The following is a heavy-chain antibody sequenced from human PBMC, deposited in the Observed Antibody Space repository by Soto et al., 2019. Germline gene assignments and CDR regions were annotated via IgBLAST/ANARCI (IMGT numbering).Heavy chain of an antibody. CDR3: TTVWPLVATFPAGMDV. V-gene: IGHV3-15*07. CDR1: GFPFSNAW. D-gene: IGHD5-12*01. CDR2: IKSKTDGGTT. J-gene: IGHJ6*02. Sequence: GGSLRLSCAASGFPFSNAWMNWVRQAPGKGLEWVGRIKSKTDGGTTDYAAPVKGRFTISRDDSKNTLYLQMNSLKTEDTAVYYCTTVWPLVATFPAGMDVWGQGTTVTVSS.